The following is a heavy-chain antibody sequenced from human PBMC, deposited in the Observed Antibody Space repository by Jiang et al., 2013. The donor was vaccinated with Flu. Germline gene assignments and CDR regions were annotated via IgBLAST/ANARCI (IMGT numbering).Heavy chain of an antibody. D-gene: IGHD3-3*01. CDR3: ARVGITIFGVVTGGYYYYMDV. Sequence: QLVESGAEVKKPGSSVKVSCKASGGTFSSYAISWVRQAPGQGLEWMGGIIPIFGTANYAQKFQGRVTITADESTSTAYMELSSLRSEDTAVYYCARVGITIFGVVTGGYYYYMDVWGKGTTVTVSS. CDR1: GGTFSSYA. J-gene: IGHJ6*03. CDR2: IIPIFGTA. V-gene: IGHV1-69*01.